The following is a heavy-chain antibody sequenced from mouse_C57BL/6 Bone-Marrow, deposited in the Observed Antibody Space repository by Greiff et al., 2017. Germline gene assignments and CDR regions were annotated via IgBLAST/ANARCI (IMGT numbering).Heavy chain of an antibody. Sequence: VQLQQPGAELVKPGASVKMSCKASGYTFTSYWITWVKQRPGQGLEWLGDLYPGSGSTNYNEKFKSKATLTVDTSSSTAYMQLSSLTSEDSAVYYCARDYSPHFDYWGQGTTLTVSS. CDR2: LYPGSGST. CDR1: GYTFTSYW. D-gene: IGHD2-12*01. J-gene: IGHJ2*01. CDR3: ARDYSPHFDY. V-gene: IGHV1-55*01.